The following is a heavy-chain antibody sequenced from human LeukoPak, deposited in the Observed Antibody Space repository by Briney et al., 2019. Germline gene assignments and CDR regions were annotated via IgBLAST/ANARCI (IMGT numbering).Heavy chain of an antibody. CDR1: GFSFGSHA. CDR3: ARGGGAFDI. V-gene: IGHV3-23*01. CDR2: ISGSGGST. J-gene: IGHJ3*02. Sequence: GGSLRLSCAASGFSFGSHAMSWVRQAPGKGLEWVSHISGSGGSTYYADSVKGRFTISRDNSKNTLYLQMNSLRAEDTAVYFCARGGGAFDIWGQGTMVTVSS. D-gene: IGHD5-12*01.